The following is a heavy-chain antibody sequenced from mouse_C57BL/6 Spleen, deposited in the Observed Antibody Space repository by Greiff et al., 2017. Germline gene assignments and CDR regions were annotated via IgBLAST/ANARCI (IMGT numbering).Heavy chain of an antibody. J-gene: IGHJ4*01. Sequence: EVKVVESGGGLVQPGGSLSLSCAASGFTFTDYYMSWVRQPPGKALEWLGCIRNKANGYTTEHSVSVKGRFTISRDNSQSILYLQMNGLRAEDSAAYYCARYWGVMDYWGQGTSVTVSS. V-gene: IGHV7-3*01. CDR2: IRNKANGYTT. CDR1: GFTFTDYY. CDR3: ARYWGVMDY.